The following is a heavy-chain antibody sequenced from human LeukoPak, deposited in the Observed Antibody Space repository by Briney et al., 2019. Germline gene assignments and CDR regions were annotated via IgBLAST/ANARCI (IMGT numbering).Heavy chain of an antibody. J-gene: IGHJ6*03. CDR3: AKDTTAWWYHRAYMNV. CDR1: GFSLSTYA. D-gene: IGHD2-15*01. CDR2: ISGSGDKT. Sequence: PGGSLRLSCAASGFSLSTYALSWVRQAPGGGLEWVAAISGSGDKTHHADSVKGRFTISKDNSENRLSLQMDSLRAEDTAVYFCAKDTTAWWYHRAYMNVWGKGTTVTVSS. V-gene: IGHV3-23*01.